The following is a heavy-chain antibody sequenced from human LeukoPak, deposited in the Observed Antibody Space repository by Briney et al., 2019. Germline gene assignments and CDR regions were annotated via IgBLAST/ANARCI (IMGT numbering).Heavy chain of an antibody. Sequence: GSSVKVSCKASGGTFSSYANSWVRQAPGQGLEWMGGIIPIFGTASYAQNFQGRVTITADESTSTAYMELSNLRSEDTAVYYCARESTDYYDSSGYYYGPVYWGQGTLVTVSS. D-gene: IGHD3-22*01. CDR3: ARESTDYYDSSGYYYGPVY. CDR2: IIPIFGTA. CDR1: GGTFSSYA. J-gene: IGHJ4*02. V-gene: IGHV1-69*01.